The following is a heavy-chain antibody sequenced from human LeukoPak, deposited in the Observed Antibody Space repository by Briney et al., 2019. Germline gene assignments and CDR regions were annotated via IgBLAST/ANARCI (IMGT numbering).Heavy chain of an antibody. CDR2: ISCSGCNI. CDR1: GFIFSSYE. D-gene: IGHD2-2*01. CDR3: ARERYCSSTSCPIDY. Sequence: PGGSLRLSCAASGFIFSSYEMNWVRQAPGKGLEWVSYISCSGCNIYYADSVKGRFTISRDNAKNSLYLQMNSLRAEDTAVYYCARERYCSSTSCPIDYWGQGTLVTVSS. V-gene: IGHV3-48*03. J-gene: IGHJ4*02.